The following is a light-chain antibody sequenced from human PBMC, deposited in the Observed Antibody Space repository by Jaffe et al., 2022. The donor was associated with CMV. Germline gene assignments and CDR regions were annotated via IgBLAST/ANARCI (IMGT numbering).Light chain of an antibody. V-gene: IGKV1-39*01. Sequence: DIQMTQSPSSLSASVGDRVTITCRASQSISSYLNWYQQRPGKAPKLLIYATSSLQSGVPSRFSGSGSGTDFTLTISSLQPEDFATYYCQQSYGTPYTFGQGTKLDI. CDR2: ATS. CDR3: QQSYGTPYT. CDR1: QSISSY. J-gene: IGKJ2*01.